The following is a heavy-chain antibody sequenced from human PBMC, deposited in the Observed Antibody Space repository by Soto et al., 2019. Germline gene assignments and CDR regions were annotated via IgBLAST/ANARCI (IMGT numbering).Heavy chain of an antibody. CDR2: ISGSGGST. CDR1: GFTFSSYA. Sequence: EVQLLESGGGLVQPGGSLRLSCAASGFTFSSYAMSWVRQAPGKGLEWVSAISGSGGSTYYADSVKGRFTISRDNSKNTLYLQMNSLRAEDTAVYYCAKALELGYCSGGSCYPVDYWGQGTLVTVSS. D-gene: IGHD2-15*01. V-gene: IGHV3-23*01. J-gene: IGHJ4*02. CDR3: AKALELGYCSGGSCYPVDY.